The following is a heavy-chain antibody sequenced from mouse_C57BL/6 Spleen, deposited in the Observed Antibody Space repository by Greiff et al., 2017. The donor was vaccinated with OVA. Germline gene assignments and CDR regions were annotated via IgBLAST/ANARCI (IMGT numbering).Heavy chain of an antibody. D-gene: IGHD4-1*01. CDR3: TTRTGAWFAY. CDR1: GFNIKDDY. Sequence: VQLKESGAELVRPGASVKLSCTASGFNIKDDYMHWVKQRPEQGLEWIGWIDPENGDTEYASKFQGKATITADTSSNTAYLQLSSLTSEDTAVYYCTTRTGAWFAYWGQGTLVTVSA. CDR2: IDPENGDT. J-gene: IGHJ3*01. V-gene: IGHV14-4*01.